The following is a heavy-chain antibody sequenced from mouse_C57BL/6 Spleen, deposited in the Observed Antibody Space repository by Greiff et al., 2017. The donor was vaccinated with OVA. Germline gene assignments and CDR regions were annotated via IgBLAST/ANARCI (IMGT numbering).Heavy chain of an antibody. V-gene: IGHV5-17*01. Sequence: EVKLMESGGGLVKPGGSLKLSCAASGFTFSDYGMHWVRQAPEKGLEWVAYISSGSSTISSADTVKGRFTISRDNAKNTLFLQMTSLRSEDTAMYYCARTWRVGDFDYWGQGTTLTVSS. D-gene: IGHD1-1*01. J-gene: IGHJ2*01. CDR3: ARTWRVGDFDY. CDR1: GFTFSDYG. CDR2: ISSGSSTI.